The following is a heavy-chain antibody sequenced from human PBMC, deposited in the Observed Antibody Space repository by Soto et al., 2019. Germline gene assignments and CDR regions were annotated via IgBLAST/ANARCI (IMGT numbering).Heavy chain of an antibody. CDR1: GFSLSTYHMG. CDR2: IYWADDK. D-gene: IGHD4-17*01. CDR3: AHAGDYVLLTFDH. J-gene: IGHJ4*02. V-gene: IGHV2-5*02. Sequence: QITLKESGPTLVRPAQTLTLTCDFSGFSLSTYHMGVAWIRQPPGKALEWLALIYWADDKRYSPSLKDRLAISKDTSSNQVVLTITNIDPGDSATYFCAHAGDYVLLTFDHWGPGTLVTVSS.